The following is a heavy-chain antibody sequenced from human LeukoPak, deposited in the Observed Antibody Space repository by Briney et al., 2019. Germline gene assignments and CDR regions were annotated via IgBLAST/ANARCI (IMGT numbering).Heavy chain of an antibody. Sequence: GASVKVSCKASGYTFTSYGISWVRQAPGQGLEWMGWISAYNGNTNYAQKLQGRVTMTTDTSTSTAYMELRSLRSDDTAVYYCARDRRGYDSSGYYYYFDYWGQGTLVTVSS. CDR2: ISAYNGNT. J-gene: IGHJ4*02. V-gene: IGHV1-18*01. CDR1: GYTFTSYG. D-gene: IGHD3-22*01. CDR3: ARDRRGYDSSGYYYYFDY.